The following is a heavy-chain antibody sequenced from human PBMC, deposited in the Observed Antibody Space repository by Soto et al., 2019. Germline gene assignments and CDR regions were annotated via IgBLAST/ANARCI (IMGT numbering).Heavy chain of an antibody. CDR3: ARVYCSGGSCYGIDY. D-gene: IGHD2-15*01. CDR1: GYTFTSYA. V-gene: IGHV1-24*01. CDR2: FDPEDGET. J-gene: IGHJ4*02. Sequence: ASVKVSCKASGYTFTSYAMHWVRQAPGQRLEWMGGFDPEDGETIYAQKFQGRVTMTEDTSTDTAYMELSSLRSEDTAVYYCARVYCSGGSCYGIDYWGQGTLVTVSS.